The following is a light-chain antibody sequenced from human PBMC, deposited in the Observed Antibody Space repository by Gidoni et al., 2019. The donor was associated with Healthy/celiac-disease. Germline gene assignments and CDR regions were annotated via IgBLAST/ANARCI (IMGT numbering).Light chain of an antibody. CDR1: QSISSY. J-gene: IGKJ3*01. CDR2: AAS. V-gene: IGKV1-39*01. CDR3: QQSYSTLFP. Sequence: DIQMTQSPSSLSASVGDRVTITCRASQSISSYLNWYQQTPGKAPKLLIYAASSLQSGVPSRFSGSGSGTDFTLTISSLQPEDFATYYCQQSYSTLFPFGPGTKVDIK.